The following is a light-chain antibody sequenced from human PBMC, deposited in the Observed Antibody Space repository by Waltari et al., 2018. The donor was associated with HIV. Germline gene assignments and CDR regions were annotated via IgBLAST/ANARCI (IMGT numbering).Light chain of an antibody. CDR1: SSNIGARFD. J-gene: IGLJ3*02. Sequence: QSVLTQPPSVSGAPGQRVTISCTGSSSNIGARFDVHWYQQLPDTAPKLLIYGNNNRPSGVPDRFSGSKSGTSASLAITGLQAEDEADYYCQSYDSSLSGSVFGGGTKLTVL. CDR2: GNN. CDR3: QSYDSSLSGSV. V-gene: IGLV1-40*01.